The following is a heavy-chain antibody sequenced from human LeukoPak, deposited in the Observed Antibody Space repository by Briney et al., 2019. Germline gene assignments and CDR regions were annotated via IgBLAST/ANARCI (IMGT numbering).Heavy chain of an antibody. CDR3: ARDAPYCSGGSCYRYYYYMDV. CDR2: IYSSGST. V-gene: IGHV4-59*01. D-gene: IGHD2-15*01. Sequence: SETLSLTCTVSGGSISSYYWSWIRQPPGKGLEWIGYIYSSGSTNYNPSLKSRVTISVDTSKDQFSLKLSSVTAADTAVYYCARDAPYCSGGSCYRYYYYMDVWGKGTTVTVSS. CDR1: GGSISSYY. J-gene: IGHJ6*03.